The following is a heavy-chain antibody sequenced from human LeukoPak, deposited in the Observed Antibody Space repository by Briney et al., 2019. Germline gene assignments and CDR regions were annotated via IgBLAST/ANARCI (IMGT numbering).Heavy chain of an antibody. D-gene: IGHD2-15*01. CDR2: IYYSGST. CDR1: GGSISSSSYY. Sequence: SETLSLTCTVSGGSISSSSYYWGWMRQPPGKGLEWIGSIYYSGSTNYNPSLKSRVTISVDMSNNQFTLKLSSVTAADTAVYYCARHHRPGVAGYDYWGQGTLVTVSS. V-gene: IGHV4-39*01. CDR3: ARHHRPGVAGYDY. J-gene: IGHJ4*02.